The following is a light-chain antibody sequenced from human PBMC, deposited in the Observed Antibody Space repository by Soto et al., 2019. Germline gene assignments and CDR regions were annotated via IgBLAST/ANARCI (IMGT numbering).Light chain of an antibody. Sequence: QSVLTQSPSASASLGASVKLTCTLSRGHSSYAIAWHQKQPGKGPRYLMDLNNDGSHTKGDGIPDRFSGSSSGADRFLIISSLKSEDEADYYCQTWGTGFQFFGGGTKLTVL. V-gene: IGLV4-69*01. CDR1: RGHSSYA. CDR3: QTWGTGFQF. J-gene: IGLJ2*01. CDR2: LNNDGSH.